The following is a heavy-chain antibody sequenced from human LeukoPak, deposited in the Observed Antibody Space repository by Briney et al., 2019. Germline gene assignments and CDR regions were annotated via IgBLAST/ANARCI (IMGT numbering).Heavy chain of an antibody. D-gene: IGHD6-13*01. CDR1: GFTFYKSA. V-gene: IGHV3-23*01. J-gene: IGHJ4*02. CDR2: ISGRGDFP. Sequence: GGSLRLSCAASGFTFYKSAMTWVRQAPGAGREWVSAISGRGDFPYYADSVKGRFTISRDNSKNILYRQMNSLRAEDTAVYYCAKVGAAGTKTYDYWGQGTLVTVSS. CDR3: AKVGAAGTKTYDY.